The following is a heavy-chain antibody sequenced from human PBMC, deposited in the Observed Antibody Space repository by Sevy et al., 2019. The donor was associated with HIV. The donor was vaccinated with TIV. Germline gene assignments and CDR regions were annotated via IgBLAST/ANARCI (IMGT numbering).Heavy chain of an antibody. J-gene: IGHJ4*02. CDR1: GFNLENFW. CDR2: IRQDGSEI. Sequence: GGSLRLSCVASGFNLENFWMNWVRQAPGKGLEWVVNIRQDGSEIYYVASVKGRFTISRDNARNLVYLQMNSLRVEDTALYYCVRAIQSDGSFWGQGALVTVS. V-gene: IGHV3-7*01. D-gene: IGHD6-19*01. CDR3: VRAIQSDGSF.